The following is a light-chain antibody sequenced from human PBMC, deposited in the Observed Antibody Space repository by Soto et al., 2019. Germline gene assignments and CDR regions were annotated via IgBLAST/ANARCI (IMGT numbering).Light chain of an antibody. CDR1: SGHSSYA. V-gene: IGLV4-69*02. CDR2: VNRDGSH. Sequence: QSVLTQSPSASASLGASVKLTCTLSSGHSSYAIAWHQQQPEKGPRYLMKVNRDGSHIKGDGIPDRFSGFSSGAERYLTISSLQSEDEADYYCQTWGTDIHVVFGGGTKLTVL. J-gene: IGLJ2*01. CDR3: QTWGTDIHVV.